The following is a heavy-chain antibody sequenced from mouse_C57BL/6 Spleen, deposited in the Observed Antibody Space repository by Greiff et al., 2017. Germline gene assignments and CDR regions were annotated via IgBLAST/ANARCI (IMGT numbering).Heavy chain of an antibody. CDR2: ITPNYGTT. D-gene: IGHD1-1*01. Sequence: QLQQSGPELVKPGASVKISCKASGYSFTDYNMNWVKQSNGKSLEWIGVITPNYGTTSYNQKFKGKATLTVDQSSSTAYMQLNSLTSEDSAVYYCARRDYGSSHPYFDYWGQGTTLTVSS. J-gene: IGHJ2*01. V-gene: IGHV1-39*01. CDR1: GYSFTDYN. CDR3: ARRDYGSSHPYFDY.